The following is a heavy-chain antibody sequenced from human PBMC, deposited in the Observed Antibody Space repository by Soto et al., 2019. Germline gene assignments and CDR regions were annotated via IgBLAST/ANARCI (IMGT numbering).Heavy chain of an antibody. CDR2: SSSSGGYT. V-gene: IGHV3-11*06. J-gene: IGHJ6*02. D-gene: IGHD3-16*01. CDR3: ARSSGRMHVFTFDYGLDV. Sequence: PGGSLRLSCAASGFSVGDNYMTWIRQAPGKGLEWLSYSSSSGGYTNYADSVKGRFTISRDNAKNSLYLQMDSLRAEDTAVYFCARSSGRMHVFTFDYGLDVWGQGTTVTVSS. CDR1: GFSVGDNY.